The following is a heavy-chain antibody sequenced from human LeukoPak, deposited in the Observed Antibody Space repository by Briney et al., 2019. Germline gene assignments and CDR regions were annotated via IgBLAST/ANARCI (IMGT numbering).Heavy chain of an antibody. V-gene: IGHV4-59*08. D-gene: IGHD3-10*01. Sequence: PSETLSLTCTVSGGSISSYYWGWIRQPPGKGLEWIGYIYYSGSTNYNPSLKSRVTISVDTSKNQFSLKLSSVTAADTAGYYCARGAKVARGTMVRGLPFDYWGQGTLVTVSS. CDR1: GGSISSYY. CDR2: IYYSGST. CDR3: ARGAKVARGTMVRGLPFDY. J-gene: IGHJ4*02.